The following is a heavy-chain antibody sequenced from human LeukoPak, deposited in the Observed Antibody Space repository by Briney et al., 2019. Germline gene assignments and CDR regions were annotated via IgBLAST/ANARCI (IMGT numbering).Heavy chain of an antibody. CDR3: VRTGGSYSGYFDY. D-gene: IGHD1-26*01. V-gene: IGHV4-59*01. J-gene: IGHJ4*02. CDR2: IYYSGST. Sequence: IGYIYYSGSTNYNPSLKSRVTISVDTSKNQFSLKLSSVTAADTAVYYCVRTGGSYSGYFDYWGQGTLVTVSS.